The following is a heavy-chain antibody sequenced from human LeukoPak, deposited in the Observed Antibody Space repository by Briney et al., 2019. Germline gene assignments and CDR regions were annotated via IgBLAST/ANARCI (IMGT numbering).Heavy chain of an antibody. CDR3: ARDGSEDYYDRSGYYTFFDS. Sequence: TLSLTCAVSGGSISSSNWWSWVRQPPGKGLGWIGEIYHTGTIKYNPSLKSRVTISVDKSKNQFSLNLISVTAADTAVYYCARDGSEDYYDRSGYYTFFDSWGQGTLVTVSS. J-gene: IGHJ4*02. V-gene: IGHV4-4*02. D-gene: IGHD3-22*01. CDR1: GGSISSSNW. CDR2: IYHTGTI.